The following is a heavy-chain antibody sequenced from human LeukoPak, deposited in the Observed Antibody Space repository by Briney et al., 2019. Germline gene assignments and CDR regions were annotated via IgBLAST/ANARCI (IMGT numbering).Heavy chain of an antibody. CDR1: GFTFSSYG. J-gene: IGHJ4*02. CDR2: IRYDGSNK. D-gene: IGHD2-2*01. V-gene: IGHV3-30*02. Sequence: PGGSLRLSCAASGFTFSSYGMHWVRQAPGKGLEWVAFIRYDGSNKYYADSVKGRFTISRDNAKNSLYLQMNSLRAEDTAVYYCASLDCSSTSCYGNFDYWGQGTLVTVSS. CDR3: ASLDCSSTSCYGNFDY.